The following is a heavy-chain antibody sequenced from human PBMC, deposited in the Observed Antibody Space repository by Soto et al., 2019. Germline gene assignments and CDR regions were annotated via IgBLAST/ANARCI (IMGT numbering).Heavy chain of an antibody. Sequence: GGSLRLSCAASGFTCSSYWMHWVRQAPEKGLVWVSRINSDGSSANYADSVKGRFTISRDNAKNSLYLQMNSLRAEDTAVYYCARDPSSWIFDYWGQGTLVTVSS. J-gene: IGHJ4*02. CDR2: INSDGSSA. D-gene: IGHD6-13*01. CDR3: ARDPSSWIFDY. V-gene: IGHV3-74*01. CDR1: GFTCSSYW.